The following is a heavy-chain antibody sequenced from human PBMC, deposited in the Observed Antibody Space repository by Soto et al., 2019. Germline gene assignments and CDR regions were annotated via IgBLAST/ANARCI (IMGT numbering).Heavy chain of an antibody. D-gene: IGHD3-10*01. CDR3: ATDAGSSISGFEP. CDR2: FDPEDGET. V-gene: IGHV1-24*01. CDR1: GYTLTELS. Sequence: ASVKVSCKVSGYTLTELSMHWVRQAPGKGLEWMGGFDPEDGETIYAQKFQGSVTMTEDTCRGRAYMELSSLRSEDTAVHYGATDAGSSISGFEPWGQGTLVTVSS. J-gene: IGHJ5*02.